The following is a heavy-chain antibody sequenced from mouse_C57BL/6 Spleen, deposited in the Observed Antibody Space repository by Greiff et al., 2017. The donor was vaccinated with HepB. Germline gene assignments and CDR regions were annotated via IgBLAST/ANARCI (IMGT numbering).Heavy chain of an antibody. J-gene: IGHJ1*03. CDR2: IYPGNSDT. CDR1: GYTFTSYW. Sequence: VQLQQSGTVLARPGASVKMSCKTSGYTFTSYWMHWVKQRPGQGLEWIGAIYPGNSDTSYNQKFKGKAKLTAVTSASTAYMELSSLTNEDSAVYYCTRWDYGNWYFDVWGTGTTVTVSS. V-gene: IGHV1-5*01. D-gene: IGHD2-1*01. CDR3: TRWDYGNWYFDV.